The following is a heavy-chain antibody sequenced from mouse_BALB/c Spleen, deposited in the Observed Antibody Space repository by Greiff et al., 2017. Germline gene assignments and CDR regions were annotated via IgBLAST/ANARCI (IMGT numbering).Heavy chain of an antibody. CDR2: ILPGSGST. V-gene: IGHV1-9*01. CDR1: GYTFSSYW. Sequence: QVHVKQSGAELMQPGASVKISCKATGYTFSSYWIEWVKQRPGHGLEWIGEILPGSGSTNYTEKFKGKATFTADTSSNTAYMQLSSLTSEDSAVYYCARSGTYWGQGTLVTVSA. J-gene: IGHJ3*01. CDR3: ARSGTY.